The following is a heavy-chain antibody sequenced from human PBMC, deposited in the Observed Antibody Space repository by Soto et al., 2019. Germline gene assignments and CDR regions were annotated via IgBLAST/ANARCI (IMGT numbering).Heavy chain of an antibody. CDR3: VRGGGGGLFDP. J-gene: IGHJ5*02. Sequence: GGPRRPSCAGSGFTFGDSYMSWIRQAPGKGLEWLSYISPGSRYPAYADSVKGRFTISRDNAKRSLYLQMMGLTAEDTAIYYCVRGGGGGLFDPWGQGTMVTVSS. V-gene: IGHV3-11*06. CDR1: GFTFGDSY. CDR2: ISPGSRYP. D-gene: IGHD2-15*01.